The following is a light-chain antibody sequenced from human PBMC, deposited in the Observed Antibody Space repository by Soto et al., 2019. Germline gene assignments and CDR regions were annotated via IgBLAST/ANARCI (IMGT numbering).Light chain of an antibody. CDR2: DXA. J-gene: IGKJ5*01. CDR1: QGITSA. CDR3: QQFKNYTLT. V-gene: IGKV1D-13*01. Sequence: AIHLTHSPSSASSSVGYRVPITXRSSQGITSAVPWYPQKPGXTPQXXXYDXASLESGGPPRLSGSGSATDFTLSISSLQPDDFATYYFQQFKNYTLTVGQGTRLEIK.